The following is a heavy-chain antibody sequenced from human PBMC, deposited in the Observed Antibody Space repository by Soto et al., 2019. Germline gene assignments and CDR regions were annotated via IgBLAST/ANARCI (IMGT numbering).Heavy chain of an antibody. CDR1: GYTFTGYY. CDR3: ARDIGDSYYDFWSGPEGSYYGMDV. V-gene: IGHV1-2*02. J-gene: IGHJ6*02. D-gene: IGHD3-3*01. CDR2: INPNSGGT. Sequence: ASLKVSCKASGYTFTGYYMHWVRQAPGQGLEWMGWINPNSGGTNYAQKFQGRVTMTRDTSISTAYMELSRLRSDDTAVYYCARDIGDSYYDFWSGPEGSYYGMDVWGQGTTATVSS.